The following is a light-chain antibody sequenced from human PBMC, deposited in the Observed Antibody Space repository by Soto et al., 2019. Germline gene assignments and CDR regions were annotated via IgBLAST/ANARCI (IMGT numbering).Light chain of an antibody. J-gene: IGLJ1*01. CDR1: SSDVGGYNF. CDR3: CSYAGSYTYV. Sequence: QSALTQPRSVSGSPGQSVTISCTGTSSDVGGYNFVSWYQHHPGKAPKLMIYNVIQRPSGVPDRFSASKSGNTASLTISGLXAXXXADYYCCSYAGSYTYVFGTGTKLTVL. V-gene: IGLV2-11*01. CDR2: NVI.